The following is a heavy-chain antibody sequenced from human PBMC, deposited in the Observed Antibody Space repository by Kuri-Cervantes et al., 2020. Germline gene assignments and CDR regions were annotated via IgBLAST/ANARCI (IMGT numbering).Heavy chain of an antibody. D-gene: IGHD6-13*01. V-gene: IGHV1-18*04. CDR3: ARVFQQLVTNYYYYGMDV. Sequence: ASVKVSCKASGYTLTSYYMHWVRQAPGQGLEWMGWISAYNGYTNYAQKLQGRVTMTTDTSTSTAYMELRSLRSDDTAVYYCARVFQQLVTNYYYYGMDVWGQGTTVTVSS. CDR1: GYTLTSYY. J-gene: IGHJ6*02. CDR2: ISAYNGYT.